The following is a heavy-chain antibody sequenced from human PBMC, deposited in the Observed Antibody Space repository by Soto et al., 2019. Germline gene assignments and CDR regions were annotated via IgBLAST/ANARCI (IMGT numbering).Heavy chain of an antibody. CDR1: GFTFSSYA. Sequence: EVQLLESGGGLVQPGGSLRLSCAASGFTFSSYAMRWVRQAPVKGLEWVSAISGSGDSTYYADSVKGRFTISRDNXXXXXXXXXXXXXXXXXXXXXXXXRGSGSYYDYWGQGTLVTVSS. CDR2: ISGSGDST. V-gene: IGHV3-23*01. CDR3: XXRGSGSYYDY. J-gene: IGHJ4*02. D-gene: IGHD1-26*01.